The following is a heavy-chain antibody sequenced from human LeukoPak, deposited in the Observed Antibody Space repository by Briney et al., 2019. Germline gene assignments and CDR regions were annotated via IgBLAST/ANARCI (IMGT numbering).Heavy chain of an antibody. J-gene: IGHJ5*02. V-gene: IGHV1-69*13. CDR2: IIPIFGTA. CDR1: GGTFSSYA. Sequence: GASVKVSCKASGGTFSSYAISWVRQAPGQGLEWMGGIIPIFGTANYAQKFQGRVTITADESTSTAYMELSSLRSEDTAVYYCASSTYYDFWSGLNWFDPWGQGTLVTFSS. D-gene: IGHD3-3*01. CDR3: ASSTYYDFWSGLNWFDP.